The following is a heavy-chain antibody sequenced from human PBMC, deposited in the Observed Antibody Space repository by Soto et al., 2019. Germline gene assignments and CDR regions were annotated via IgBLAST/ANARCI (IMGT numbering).Heavy chain of an antibody. CDR2: ISAYNGNT. D-gene: IGHD6-6*01. J-gene: IGHJ4*02. CDR1: GYTFTRYG. CDR3: ARALAVGLVDY. V-gene: IGHV1-18*01. Sequence: QVQLVQSGAEVKKPGASVQVSCKASGYTFTRYGISWVRPAPGQGLVWMGWISAYNGNTKNAQKLQGRITMTTDTSTRTAYMEVRSLGSDDTAVYYWARALAVGLVDYWGQGTLVTVSS.